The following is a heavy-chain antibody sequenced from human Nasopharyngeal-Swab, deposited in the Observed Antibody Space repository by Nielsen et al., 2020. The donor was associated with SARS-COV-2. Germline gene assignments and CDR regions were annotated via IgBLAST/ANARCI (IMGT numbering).Heavy chain of an antibody. CDR2: ISSDGSDK. J-gene: IGHJ4*02. CDR1: RFTFSRWP. V-gene: IGHV3-30*03. CDR3: ASLRADTPDFAY. Sequence: GESLKISCVASRFTFSRWPMHWVRQAPGKGLEWVTVISSDGSDKQYVDSVKGRFTISKDNSKNTLYLQVKSLRADDTGVYYYASLRADTPDFAYLGQGTLVTVSS. D-gene: IGHD2-15*01.